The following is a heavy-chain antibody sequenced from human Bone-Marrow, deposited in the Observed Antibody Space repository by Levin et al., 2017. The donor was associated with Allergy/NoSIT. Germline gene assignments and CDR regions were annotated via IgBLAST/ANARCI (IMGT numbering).Heavy chain of an antibody. CDR3: TRGRTNSWPD. Sequence: QSGGSLRLSCAASGFSFSDNWMSWVRQAPGKGLEWVANIGQDGGQRLYVASVKGRFIISRDNAKKSVYLQMNSLRVEDTAVYYCTRGRTNSWPDWGQGTQVIVSS. CDR2: IGQDGGQR. CDR1: GFSFSDNW. J-gene: IGHJ4*02. D-gene: IGHD6-13*01. V-gene: IGHV3-7*01.